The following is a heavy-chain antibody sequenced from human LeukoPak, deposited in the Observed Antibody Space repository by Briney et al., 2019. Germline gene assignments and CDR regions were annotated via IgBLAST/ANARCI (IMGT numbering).Heavy chain of an antibody. Sequence: SETLSLTCTVSGGSISSGGYSWSWIRQHPGKGLEWIGYIYYSGSTNYNPSLKSRVTISVDTSKNQFSLKLSSVTAADTAVYYCAGETTRQGTMVRGVIISPMDNWFDPWGQGTLVTVSS. J-gene: IGHJ5*02. CDR1: GGSISSGGYS. D-gene: IGHD3-10*01. V-gene: IGHV4-61*08. CDR3: AGETTRQGTMVRGVIISPMDNWFDP. CDR2: IYYSGST.